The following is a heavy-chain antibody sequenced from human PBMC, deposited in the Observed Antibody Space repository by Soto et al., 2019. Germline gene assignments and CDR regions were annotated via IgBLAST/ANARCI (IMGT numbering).Heavy chain of an antibody. V-gene: IGHV4-59*12. CDR2: IYYSGST. J-gene: IGHJ5*01. Sequence: PSETLSLTCTVSGGSISSYYWSWIRQPPGKGLEWIGYIYYSGSTNYNPSLKSRVTISVDTSKNQFSLKLSSVTAADTAVYYCARSWGCFFFLFFFLVSWGYGIFVSV. D-gene: IGHD3-16*01. CDR3: ARSWGCFFFLFFFLVS. CDR1: GGSISSYY.